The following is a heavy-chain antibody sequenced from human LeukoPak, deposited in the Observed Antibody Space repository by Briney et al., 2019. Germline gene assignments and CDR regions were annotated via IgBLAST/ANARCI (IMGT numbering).Heavy chain of an antibody. CDR1: GFTFSSYS. J-gene: IGHJ4*02. CDR2: ISSSSSYI. D-gene: IGHD4-17*01. CDR3: AKDRPDYGDSIDY. V-gene: IGHV3-21*04. Sequence: PGGSLRLSCAASGFTFSSYSMNWVRQAPGKGLEWVSSISSSSSYIYYADSVKGRFTISRDNAKNSLYLQMNSLRAEDTAVYYCAKDRPDYGDSIDYWGQGTLVTVSS.